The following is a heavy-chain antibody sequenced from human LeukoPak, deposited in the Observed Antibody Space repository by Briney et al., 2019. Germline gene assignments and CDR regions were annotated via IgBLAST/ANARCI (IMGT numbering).Heavy chain of an antibody. CDR3: ATVWTAGARDFDY. V-gene: IGHV3-23*01. D-gene: IGHD1-26*01. CDR2: ISGTGAGT. J-gene: IGHJ4*02. Sequence: GGSLRLSCAASGFTFRNYAMNWVRQAPGKGLEWVSGISGTGAGTYYADSVKGRFTISRDNSKNMLYLQMNSLRAEDTAVYYCATVWTAGARDFDYWGQGTLVTVSS. CDR1: GFTFRNYA.